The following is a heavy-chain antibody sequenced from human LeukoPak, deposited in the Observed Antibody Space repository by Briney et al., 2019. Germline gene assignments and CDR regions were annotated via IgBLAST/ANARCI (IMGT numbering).Heavy chain of an antibody. CDR3: VRDSVRGYSGYGNDGFEI. V-gene: IGHV3-23*01. J-gene: IGHJ3*02. CDR2: ISSGGTDT. CDR1: GFTFSTYP. Sequence: GGSLRLSCAASGFTFSTYPISWVRQAPGKGLEWVSAISSGGTDTYYADSVKGRFTISRDNSKNTLHLQMNSLRAEDTAVYYCVRDSVRGYSGYGNDGFEIWGQGTMVTVSS. D-gene: IGHD5-12*01.